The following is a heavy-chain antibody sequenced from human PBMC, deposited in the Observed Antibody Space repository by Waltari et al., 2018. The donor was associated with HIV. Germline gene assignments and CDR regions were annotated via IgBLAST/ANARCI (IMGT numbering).Heavy chain of an antibody. V-gene: IGHV3-7*01. CDR2: INHDATKK. J-gene: IGHJ6*02. D-gene: IGHD1-26*01. Sequence: LVRCGGGVVRQGGSLRLAGEGSRGGCLRCGGVWGRQASGKGLEWVANINHDATKKNYADSVKGRFSVSRDNGKYSVFLEMNRLRVQDTAVYFCARGDQWGLFMSSYYGLDVWGRGPTVIVSS. CDR3: ARGDQWGLFMSSYYGLDV. CDR1: RGGCLRCG.